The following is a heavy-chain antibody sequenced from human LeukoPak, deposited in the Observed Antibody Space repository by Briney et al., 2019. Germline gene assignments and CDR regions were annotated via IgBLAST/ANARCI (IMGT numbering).Heavy chain of an antibody. CDR2: IIPIFGTA. CDR3: ARAFTIFGVAAMDV. J-gene: IGHJ6*02. CDR1: GYTLTELS. D-gene: IGHD3-3*01. V-gene: IGHV1-69*13. Sequence: ASVKVSCKVSGYTLTELSMHWVRQAPGQGLEWMGGIIPIFGTANYAQKFQGRVTITADESTSTAYMELSSLRSEDTAVYYCARAFTIFGVAAMDVWGQGTTVTVSS.